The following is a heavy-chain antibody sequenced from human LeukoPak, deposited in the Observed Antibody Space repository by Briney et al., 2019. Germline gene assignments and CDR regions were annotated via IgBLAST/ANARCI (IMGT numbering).Heavy chain of an antibody. CDR2: VSGAATTT. V-gene: IGHV3-23*01. J-gene: IGHJ4*02. D-gene: IGHD4-17*01. Sequence: PGGSLRLSCVASGFMFNRHAMTWVRQAPGKGLEWVSDVSGAATTTRYAGSVKGRSTISRDNSKNTIYLQMDSLRAEDPAIYYCARVAADDYGDYALDYWGQGILVAVSS. CDR3: ARVAADDYGDYALDY. CDR1: GFMFNRHA.